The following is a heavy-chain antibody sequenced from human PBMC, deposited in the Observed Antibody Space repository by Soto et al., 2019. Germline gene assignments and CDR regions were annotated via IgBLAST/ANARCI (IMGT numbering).Heavy chain of an antibody. CDR2: IWYDGSNK. Sequence: PGGSLRLSCAASGCTFSSYGMHWVRQAPGKGLEWVAVIWYDGSNKYYADSVKGRFTISRDNSKNTLYLQMNSLRAEDTAVYYCARDEYYDFWCGLRIPYYYYGMDFWGQGTTVTVSS. CDR1: GCTFSSYG. D-gene: IGHD3-3*01. J-gene: IGHJ6*02. V-gene: IGHV3-33*01. CDR3: ARDEYYDFWCGLRIPYYYYGMDF.